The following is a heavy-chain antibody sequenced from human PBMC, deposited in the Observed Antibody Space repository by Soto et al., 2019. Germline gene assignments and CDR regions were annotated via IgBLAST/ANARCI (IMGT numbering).Heavy chain of an antibody. V-gene: IGHV3-33*01. CDR3: ARDGGSHGPSYFDS. CDR1: GSTFNKYG. J-gene: IGHJ4*02. Sequence: ESGGGVVQPGTSLRLSCAASGSTFNKYGMHWVRQAPGKGPEWVAVVWSDGHNKYYGDSVKGRFTISRDNSKNRVYLDMNSLSAEDTAVYYCARDGGSHGPSYFDSWGQGSLVIVSS. D-gene: IGHD3-16*01. CDR2: VWSDGHNK.